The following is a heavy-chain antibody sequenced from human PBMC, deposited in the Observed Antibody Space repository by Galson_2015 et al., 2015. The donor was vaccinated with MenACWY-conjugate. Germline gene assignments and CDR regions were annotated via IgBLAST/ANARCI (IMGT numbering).Heavy chain of an antibody. CDR1: GFTFSSYG. Sequence: SLRLSCAASGFTFSSYGMHWVRQAPGKGLEWVAVISYDGSNKYYADSVKGRFTISRDNSKNTLYLQMNSLRAEDTAVYYCAKDSDIVVGYGMDVWGQGTTVTVSS. J-gene: IGHJ6*02. CDR3: AKDSDIVVGYGMDV. CDR2: ISYDGSNK. V-gene: IGHV3-30*18. D-gene: IGHD2-2*01.